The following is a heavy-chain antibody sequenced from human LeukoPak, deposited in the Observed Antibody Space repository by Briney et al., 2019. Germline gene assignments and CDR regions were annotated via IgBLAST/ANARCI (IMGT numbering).Heavy chain of an antibody. D-gene: IGHD6-13*01. J-gene: IGHJ5*02. CDR2: VYYSGTT. CDR3: ARAGDPGYSSSWYGNWFDP. CDR1: DGSISRYY. Sequence: PSETLSLTCTVSDGSISRYYWNWIRQPPGKALEWIGYVYYSGTTNYNPSLKSRVTISVDSSQNQFSLKLTSVTAADTAVYYCARAGDPGYSSSWYGNWFDPWGQGTLVTVSS. V-gene: IGHV4-59*01.